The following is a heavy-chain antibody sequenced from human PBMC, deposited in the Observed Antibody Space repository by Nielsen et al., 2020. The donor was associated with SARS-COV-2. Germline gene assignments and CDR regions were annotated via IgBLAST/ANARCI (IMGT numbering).Heavy chain of an antibody. CDR3: ARFVYYGSGSFDY. J-gene: IGHJ4*02. V-gene: IGHV3-11*03. Sequence: GGSLRLSCAASGFTFSDYYMSWIRQAPGKGLEWVSYISSSSSYIYYADSVKGRFTISRDNAKNSLYLQMNSLRAEDTAVYYCARFVYYGSGSFDYWGQGTLVTVSS. CDR1: GFTFSDYY. D-gene: IGHD3-10*01. CDR2: ISSSSSYI.